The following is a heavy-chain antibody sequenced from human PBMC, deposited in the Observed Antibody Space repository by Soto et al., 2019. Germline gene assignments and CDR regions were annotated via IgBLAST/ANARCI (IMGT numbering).Heavy chain of an antibody. Sequence: PGGSLRLSCAASGFPFTNAWMSWVRQAPGKGLEWVGRIKSKTDGETTDYSESVKGRFTMSRDDSKNTLFLQMNTLKTDDTAVYFCTTGSCSGHRCDDNTHDHWGQGTLVTVS. CDR1: GFPFTNAW. CDR2: IKSKTDGETT. CDR3: TTGSCSGHRCDDNTHDH. D-gene: IGHD2-15*01. J-gene: IGHJ4*02. V-gene: IGHV3-15*01.